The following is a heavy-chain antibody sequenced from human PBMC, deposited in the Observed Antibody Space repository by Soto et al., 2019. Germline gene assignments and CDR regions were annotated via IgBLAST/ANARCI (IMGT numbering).Heavy chain of an antibody. Sequence: SETLSLTCTVSGGTISVYDWIWIRQPPGKGLEWIGYIHYSGSTNYNPSLKSRVTISVDTSKNQFSLKLNSVTAADTAVYYCARPHGGSSGWDNWFDPWGQGTLVTVS. CDR1: GGTISVYD. V-gene: IGHV4-59*01. J-gene: IGHJ5*02. CDR3: ARPHGGSSGWDNWFDP. D-gene: IGHD6-25*01. CDR2: IHYSGST.